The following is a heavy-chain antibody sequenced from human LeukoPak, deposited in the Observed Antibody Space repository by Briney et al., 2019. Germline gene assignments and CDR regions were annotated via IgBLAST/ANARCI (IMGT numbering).Heavy chain of an antibody. J-gene: IGHJ4*02. Sequence: GGSLRLSCAASGFTFSSYEMNWVRQAPGKGLEWVSVIYSDGSTFYADSVKGRFTISRDNSKNTLYLQMNSLRGEDTAMYFCARGRLSDFWGQGTLVTVSS. CDR1: GFTFSSYE. CDR2: IYSDGST. CDR3: ARGRLSDF. V-gene: IGHV3-66*02.